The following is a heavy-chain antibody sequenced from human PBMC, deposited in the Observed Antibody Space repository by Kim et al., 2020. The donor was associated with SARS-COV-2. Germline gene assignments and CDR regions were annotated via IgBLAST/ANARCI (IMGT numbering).Heavy chain of an antibody. CDR3: ARVVTIFGVVCWFDP. J-gene: IGHJ5*02. V-gene: IGHV3-7*01. Sequence: VDDWRGRFTISMDNDKNSLYLQMNILRAEDTAVYYCARVVTIFGVVCWFDPWGQGTLVTVSS. D-gene: IGHD3-3*01.